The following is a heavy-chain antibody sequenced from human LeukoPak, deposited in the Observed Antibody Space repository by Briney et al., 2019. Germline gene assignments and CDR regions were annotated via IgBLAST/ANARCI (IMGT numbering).Heavy chain of an antibody. D-gene: IGHD3-10*01. CDR1: GFTFSSYS. V-gene: IGHV3-23*01. Sequence: GGSLRLSCAASGFTFSSYSMNWVRQAPGKGLEWVSAISGSGGSTYYADSVKGRFTISRDNSKNTLYLQMNSLRAEDTAVYYCAKDEILITVRGVFDYWGQGTLVTVSS. J-gene: IGHJ4*02. CDR2: ISGSGGST. CDR3: AKDEILITVRGVFDY.